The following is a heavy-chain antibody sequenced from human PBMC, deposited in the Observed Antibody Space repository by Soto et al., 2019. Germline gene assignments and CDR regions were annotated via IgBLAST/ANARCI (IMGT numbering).Heavy chain of an antibody. CDR3: ARYDYNGYYFDY. V-gene: IGHV1-3*01. CDR1: GYTFTSYA. Sequence: ASVKVSCKASGYTFTSYAMHWVRQAPGQRLEWMGWINAGNGNTKYSQKFQGRVTITRDTSTTTAYMELSSLKSEDTAVYYCARYDYNGYYFDYWGQGTLVTVSS. CDR2: INAGNGNT. J-gene: IGHJ4*02. D-gene: IGHD4-4*01.